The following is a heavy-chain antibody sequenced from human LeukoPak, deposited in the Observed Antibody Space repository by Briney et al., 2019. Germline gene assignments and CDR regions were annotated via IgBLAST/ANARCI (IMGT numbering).Heavy chain of an antibody. CDR2: FFYSGST. V-gene: IGHV4-39*01. J-gene: IGHJ3*02. D-gene: IGHD3-10*02. CDR3: ARLVLSSDAFDI. CDR1: GGSFRSSSHY. Sequence: ASETLSLTCTVSGGSFRSSSHYWGWIRQPPGKGLEWIGSFFYSGSTYYNPSLKSRVTISVDTSKNQFSLKLSSVTAADTAVYYCARLVLSSDAFDIWGQGTMVTVSS.